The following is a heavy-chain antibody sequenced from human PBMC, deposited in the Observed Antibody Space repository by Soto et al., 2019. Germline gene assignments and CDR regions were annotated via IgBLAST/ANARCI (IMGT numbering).Heavy chain of an antibody. CDR1: GGTFSSYA. CDR2: IIPIFGTA. V-gene: IGHV1-69*13. Sequence: GASVKVSCKASGGTFSSYAISWVRQAPGQGLEWMGGIIPIFGTANYAQKFQGRVTITADESTSTAYMELSSLRSEDTAVYYCASVRRRSSGYVVHYGMDVWGQGTTVTVSS. J-gene: IGHJ6*02. CDR3: ASVRRRSSGYVVHYGMDV. D-gene: IGHD5-12*01.